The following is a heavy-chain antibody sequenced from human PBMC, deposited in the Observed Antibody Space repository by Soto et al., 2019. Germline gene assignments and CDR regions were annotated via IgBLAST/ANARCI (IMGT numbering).Heavy chain of an antibody. J-gene: IGHJ3*02. Sequence: RGGSLKISCKGSGYTFTAYWIGWVRQMPGKGLEWMGIIYPGDSDTRYSPSFQGQVTISADKSISTAYLQWSSLKASDTAMFYCARGGYSGNSKDPFYIWGPGTMVTVSS. CDR1: GYTFTAYW. CDR3: ARGGYSGNSKDPFYI. CDR2: IYPGDSDT. V-gene: IGHV5-51*01. D-gene: IGHD6-25*01.